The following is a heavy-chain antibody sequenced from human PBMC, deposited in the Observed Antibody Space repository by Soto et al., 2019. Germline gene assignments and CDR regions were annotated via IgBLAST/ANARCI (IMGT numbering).Heavy chain of an antibody. D-gene: IGHD6-13*01. J-gene: IGHJ1*01. CDR1: GGSISSSSYY. CDR3: ARHERYSSIWGTFQH. CDR2: IYYSGST. Sequence: QLQLQESGPGLVKPSETLSLTCTVSGGSISSSSYYWGWIRQPPGKGLEWIGSIYYSGSTYYNPSLKSRVTIXXDXSXXQFSLKLSSVTAADTAVYYCARHERYSSIWGTFQHWGQGTLVTVSS. V-gene: IGHV4-39*01.